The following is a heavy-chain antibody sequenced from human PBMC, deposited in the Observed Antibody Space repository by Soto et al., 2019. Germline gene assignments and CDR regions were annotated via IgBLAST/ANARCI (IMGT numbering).Heavy chain of an antibody. CDR1: GFTYSGYA. J-gene: IGHJ5*02. D-gene: IGHD1-1*01. Sequence: GGSLRLSCAASGFTYSGYAMSWVRQAPGKGLEWVSSISGSGGNTYYADSVKGRFTISRDNSKNTLYLQMNSLRVEDTVIYYCAKDRSSAGTTVRFDPWGQGTLVTVSS. CDR3: AKDRSSAGTTVRFDP. CDR2: ISGSGGNT. V-gene: IGHV3-23*01.